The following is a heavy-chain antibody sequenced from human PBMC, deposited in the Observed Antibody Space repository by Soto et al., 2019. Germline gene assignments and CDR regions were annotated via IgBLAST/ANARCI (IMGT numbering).Heavy chain of an antibody. D-gene: IGHD3-3*01. Sequence: SVKVSCKASGGTFSSYAISWVRQAPGQGLEWMGGIIPIFGTANYAQKFQGRVTITADESTSTAYMELSSLRSEDTAVYYCAGGGVVIAPQNYYYYGMDVWGQGTTVTVSS. CDR1: GGTFSSYA. CDR2: IIPIFGTA. CDR3: AGGGVVIAPQNYYYYGMDV. V-gene: IGHV1-69*13. J-gene: IGHJ6*02.